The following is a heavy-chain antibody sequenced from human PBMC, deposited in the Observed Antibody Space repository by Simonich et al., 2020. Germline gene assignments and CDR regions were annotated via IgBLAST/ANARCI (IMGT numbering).Heavy chain of an antibody. V-gene: IGHV1-2*02. Sequence: QVQLVQSGAAVKKPGASVKVSCKSSGYTFTGYYMHWVRKAPEQGREWMGWINPNSGGTNYAQKFQGRVTMTRDTSISTAYMELSRLRSDDTAVYYCARVRFEAFDIWGQGTMVTVSS. CDR3: ARVRFEAFDI. J-gene: IGHJ3*02. CDR1: GYTFTGYY. CDR2: INPNSGGT.